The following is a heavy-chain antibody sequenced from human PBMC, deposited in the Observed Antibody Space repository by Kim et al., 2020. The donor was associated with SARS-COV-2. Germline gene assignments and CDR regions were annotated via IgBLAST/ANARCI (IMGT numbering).Heavy chain of an antibody. CDR3: ARHGLYCSSTSCYVPYGMDV. V-gene: IGHV5-51*01. J-gene: IGHJ6*02. CDR2: IYPGDSDT. Sequence: GESLKISCKGSGYSFTSYWIGWVRQMPGKGLEWMGIIYPGDSDTRYSPSFQGQVTISADKSISTAYLQWSSLKASDTAMYYCARHGLYCSSTSCYVPYGMDVWGQGTTVTVSS. CDR1: GYSFTSYW. D-gene: IGHD2-2*01.